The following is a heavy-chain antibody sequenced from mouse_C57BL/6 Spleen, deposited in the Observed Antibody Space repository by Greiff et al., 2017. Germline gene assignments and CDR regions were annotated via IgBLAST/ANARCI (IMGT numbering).Heavy chain of an antibody. CDR2: ISSGSSTI. V-gene: IGHV5-17*01. J-gene: IGHJ3*01. Sequence: EVKVMESGGGLVKPGGSLKLSCAASGFTFSDYGMHWVRQAPEKGLEWVAYISSGSSTIYYADTVKGRFTISRDNAKNTLFLQMTSLRSEDTAMYYCARPPFAYWGQGTLVTVSA. CDR3: ARPPFAY. CDR1: GFTFSDYG.